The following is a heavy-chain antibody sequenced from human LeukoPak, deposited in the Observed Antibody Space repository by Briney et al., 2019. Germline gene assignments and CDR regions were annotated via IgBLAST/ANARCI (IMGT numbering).Heavy chain of an antibody. Sequence: AAVKLSFKGSGYAFTSYAMNWLRQAPGQGLEWMGWIHINTGDRTYAQGFTVRFVFSFDTSVSTAYLQIRSIKAEDTAVYYCARGDYTYTCGQGTLVTVSS. D-gene: IGHD4-11*01. CDR3: ARGDYTYT. J-gene: IGHJ5*02. CDR2: IHINTGDR. V-gene: IGHV7-4-1*02. CDR1: GYAFTSYA.